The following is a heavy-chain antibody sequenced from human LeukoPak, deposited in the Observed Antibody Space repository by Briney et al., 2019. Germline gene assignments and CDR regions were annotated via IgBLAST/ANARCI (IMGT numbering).Heavy chain of an antibody. CDR1: GYTFTGYY. J-gene: IGHJ4*02. CDR2: INPNSGGT. D-gene: IGHD2-2*01. Sequence: ASVKVSCKASGYTFTGYYMHWVRRAPGQGLEWMGWINPNSGGTNYAQKFQGRVTMTRDTSISTAYMELSRLSSDDTAVYYCARDYCSSTSCYGYFDYWGQGTLVTVSS. V-gene: IGHV1-2*02. CDR3: ARDYCSSTSCYGYFDY.